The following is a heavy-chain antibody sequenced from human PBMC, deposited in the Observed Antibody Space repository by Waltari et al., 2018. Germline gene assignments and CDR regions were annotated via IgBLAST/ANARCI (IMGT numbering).Heavy chain of an antibody. D-gene: IGHD6-19*01. V-gene: IGHV1-18*01. J-gene: IGHJ4*02. CDR2: ISAYNGNT. Sequence: QVQLVQSGAEVKKPGASVKVSCKASGYTFTSYGISWVRQAPGQGLEWMGWISAYNGNTNYAQKLQGRVTMTTDTSMSTAYMELRSLRSDDTAVYYCARRAAVAGTGLLDDYWGQGTLVTVSS. CDR3: ARRAAVAGTGLLDDY. CDR1: GYTFTSYG.